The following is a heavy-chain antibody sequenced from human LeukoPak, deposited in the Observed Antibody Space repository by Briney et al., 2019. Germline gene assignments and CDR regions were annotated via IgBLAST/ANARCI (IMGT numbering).Heavy chain of an antibody. Sequence: GGSLRLSCAASGFDVSVNYMNWIRQSPEKGLEWVSIIHNDGSTYYADSVKGRFTISRDNSKNTLYLQMNSLRAEDTAVYYCARDGIAAAGPPEYFQHWGQGTLVTVSS. CDR3: ARDGIAAAGPPEYFQH. D-gene: IGHD6-13*01. CDR1: GFDVSVNY. J-gene: IGHJ1*01. CDR2: IHNDGST. V-gene: IGHV3-53*01.